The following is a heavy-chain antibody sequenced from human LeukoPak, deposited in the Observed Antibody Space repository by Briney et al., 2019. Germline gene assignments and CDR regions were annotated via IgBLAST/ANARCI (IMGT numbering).Heavy chain of an antibody. J-gene: IGHJ5*02. Sequence: GGSLRLSCAASGFTYSKYYMSWIRQAPGKGLEWISYIVNSGGTTSYADSVQGRFTISSDDAKNSLYLQMNSLRAEDTAVYYCAGGYGSGSYSAWGQGIPVTVSS. D-gene: IGHD3-10*01. CDR1: GFTYSKYY. CDR3: AGGYGSGSYSA. CDR2: IVNSGGTT. V-gene: IGHV3-11*01.